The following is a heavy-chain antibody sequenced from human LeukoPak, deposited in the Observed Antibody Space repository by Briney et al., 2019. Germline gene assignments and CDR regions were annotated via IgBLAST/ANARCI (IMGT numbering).Heavy chain of an antibody. CDR2: IWKDGSNK. V-gene: IGHV3-33*01. CDR3: ARASGPFDY. J-gene: IGHJ4*02. Sequence: PGGSLRLSCAASGFTFSIYGMHWVRQAPGKGLEWVAVIWKDGSNKYYADSVKGRFTISRDNSKNTLYLQMNSLRAEDTAVYSCARASGPFDYWAREPWSPSPQ. CDR1: GFTFSIYG. D-gene: IGHD3-10*01.